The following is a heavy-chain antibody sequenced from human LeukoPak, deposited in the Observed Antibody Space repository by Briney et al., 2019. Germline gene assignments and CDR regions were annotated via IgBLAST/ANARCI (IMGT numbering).Heavy chain of an antibody. J-gene: IGHJ4*02. V-gene: IGHV3-30*03. CDR1: GFTFSSYG. CDR3: ARARDIVATLYYFDY. Sequence: GGSLRPSCAASGFTFSSYGMHWVRQAPGKGLEWVAVISYDGSNKYYADSVKGRFTISRDNAKNSLYLQMNSLRAEDTAVYYCARARDIVATLYYFDYWGQGTLVTVSS. D-gene: IGHD5-12*01. CDR2: ISYDGSNK.